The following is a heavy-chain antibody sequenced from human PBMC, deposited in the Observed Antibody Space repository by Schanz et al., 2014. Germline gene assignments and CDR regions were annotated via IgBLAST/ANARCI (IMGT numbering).Heavy chain of an antibody. CDR2: IYSGGST. D-gene: IGHD3-22*01. J-gene: IGHJ4*02. V-gene: IGHV3-66*01. Sequence: VQLLESGGGLFKPGGSLRLSCAGSGFTFADYYMTWLRQAPGKGLEWVSVIYSGGSTYYADSVKGRFTISRDNSKNTLYLQMNSLRAEDTAVYYCARYYETSYYPLYYCDYWGQGTLVTVSS. CDR1: GFTFADYY. CDR3: ARYYETSYYPLYYCDY.